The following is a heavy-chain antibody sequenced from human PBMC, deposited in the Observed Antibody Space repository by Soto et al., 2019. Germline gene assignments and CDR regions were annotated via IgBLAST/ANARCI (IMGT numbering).Heavy chain of an antibody. Sequence: GGSLSLSCAASGFTVSSNYMSWVRQAPGKGLEWVSVIYSGGSTYYADSVKGRFTISRDNSKNTLYLQMNSLRAEDTAVYYCARLGLERNDYWGQGTLVTVSS. V-gene: IGHV3-66*04. CDR3: ARLGLERNDY. CDR1: GFTVSSNY. D-gene: IGHD1-1*01. CDR2: IYSGGST. J-gene: IGHJ4*02.